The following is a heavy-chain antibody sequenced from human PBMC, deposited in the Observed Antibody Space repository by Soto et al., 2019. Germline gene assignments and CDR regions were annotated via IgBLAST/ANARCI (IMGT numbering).Heavy chain of an antibody. D-gene: IGHD3-10*01. CDR3: AKAKGSLQPLGRNYLDF. CDR2: ISHDGTKI. J-gene: IGHJ4*02. CDR1: EGTFIDYG. Sequence: PGVPQRHSWAAAEGTFIDYGGRWVSKKQGKGLEWVAVISHDGTKIFYADSVKGRITISRDNSKSTLFVQMNSLRVEDTAVYYCAKAKGSLQPLGRNYLDFWGQGVLVTLSS. V-gene: IGHV3-30*18.